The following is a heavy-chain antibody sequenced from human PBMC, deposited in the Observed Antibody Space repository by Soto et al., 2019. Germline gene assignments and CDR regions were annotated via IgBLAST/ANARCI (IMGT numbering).Heavy chain of an antibody. V-gene: IGHV4-59*08. J-gene: IGHJ1*01. CDR3: ARKMID. Sequence: SETLSLTCTVSGGSISSSYWSWIRQPPGKGLEWIGYIYDSGSTYYNSSLKSRVTMSVDTSKNQFSLKLNSVTAADTAVYYCARKMIDWGQGTLVTVAS. CDR1: GGSISSSY. CDR2: IYDSGST. D-gene: IGHD2-21*01.